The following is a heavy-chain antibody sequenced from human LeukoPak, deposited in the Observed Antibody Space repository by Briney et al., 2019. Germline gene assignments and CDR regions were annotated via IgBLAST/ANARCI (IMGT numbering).Heavy chain of an antibody. Sequence: PGGSLRLPCEASGFTFSDSAMSWVRQASGRGLEWVSLISASGGNSYYADSVKGRFTVSRDSSKNTLHLQMNSLRAEDTAVYYCARDIELSCWGQGTLVTVSS. CDR2: ISASGGNS. D-gene: IGHD1-26*01. CDR1: GFTFSDSA. V-gene: IGHV3-23*01. J-gene: IGHJ4*02. CDR3: ARDIELSC.